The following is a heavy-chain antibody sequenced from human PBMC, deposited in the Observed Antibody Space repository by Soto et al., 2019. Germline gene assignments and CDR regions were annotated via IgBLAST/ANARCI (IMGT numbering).Heavy chain of an antibody. J-gene: IGHJ5*02. D-gene: IGHD2-15*01. V-gene: IGHV1-2*02. CDR3: ARDIFCSGGSCRGWFDT. Sequence: ASVKVSCKASGYTFTGYYMHWVRQAPGQGLEWMGWINPNSGGTNYAQKFQGRVTMTRDTSISTAYMELSRLRSDDTAVYYCARDIFCSGGSCRGWFDTWGQGTLVTVSS. CDR2: INPNSGGT. CDR1: GYTFTGYY.